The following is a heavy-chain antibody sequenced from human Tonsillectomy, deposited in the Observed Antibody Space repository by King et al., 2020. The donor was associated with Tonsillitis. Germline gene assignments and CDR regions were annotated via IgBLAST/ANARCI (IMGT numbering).Heavy chain of an antibody. CDR3: AKVLSIAVAGKLDY. V-gene: IGHV3-23*04. CDR1: GFTFSSYA. J-gene: IGHJ4*02. CDR2: ISGSGGSP. Sequence: VQLVESGGGLVQPGGSLRLSCAASGFTFSSYAMSWVRQAPGKGLEWVSAISGSGGSPYYADSGTGRFPMARDNSKNTLYLQMNSLRAEDTAVYYCAKVLSIAVAGKLDYWGQGTLVTVSS. D-gene: IGHD6-19*01.